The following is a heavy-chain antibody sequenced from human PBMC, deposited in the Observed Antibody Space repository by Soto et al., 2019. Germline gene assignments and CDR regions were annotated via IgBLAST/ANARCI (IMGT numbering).Heavy chain of an antibody. V-gene: IGHV4-59*01. J-gene: IGHJ4*02. Sequence: SETLSLTCTVSGASISSSYWSWIRQSPGKGLEWIGYVYYSGSTNYNPSLKSRVTISVDTSKNQFSLKLSSVTAADTAVYYCARYNSYAIAYWGRGTLVTVS. CDR3: ARYNSYAIAY. D-gene: IGHD2-8*01. CDR1: GASISSSY. CDR2: VYYSGST.